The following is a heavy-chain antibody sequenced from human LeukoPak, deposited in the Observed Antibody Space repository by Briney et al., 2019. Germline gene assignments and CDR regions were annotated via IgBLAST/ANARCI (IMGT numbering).Heavy chain of an antibody. D-gene: IGHD3-10*02. J-gene: IGHJ6*04. CDR3: AELGITMIGGV. CDR1: GFTFSSYG. Sequence: GGSLRLSCAASGFTFSSYGMSWVRQAPGKGLEWVSAISGSGGSTYYADTVKGRFTISRDNAKNSLYLQMNSLRAEDTAVYYCAELGITMIGGVWGKGTTVTISS. V-gene: IGHV3-23*01. CDR2: ISGSGGST.